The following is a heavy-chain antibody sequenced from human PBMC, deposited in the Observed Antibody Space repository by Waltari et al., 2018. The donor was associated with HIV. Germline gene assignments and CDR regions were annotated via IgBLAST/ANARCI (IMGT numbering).Heavy chain of an antibody. CDR3: ARGANWFDP. J-gene: IGHJ5*02. V-gene: IGHV4-59*11. CDR2: TFYSGST. Sequence: QVQLQASGPGLVKPSETLSLTCTVSGASISSHYWTWIRQPPGKGLDWIGYTFYSGSTNYNPSLKSRVTISVDTAKNQLTLKLTSVTAADTAVYYCARGANWFDPWGQGTLVTVSS. CDR1: GASISSHY.